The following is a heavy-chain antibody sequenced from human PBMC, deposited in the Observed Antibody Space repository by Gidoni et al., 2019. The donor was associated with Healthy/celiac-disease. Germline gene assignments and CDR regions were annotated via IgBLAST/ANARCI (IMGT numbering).Heavy chain of an antibody. CDR3: ASRSIAARDPFDY. CDR2: IYHSGSP. J-gene: IGHJ4*02. V-gene: IGHV4-4*02. CDR1: GGSISSSNW. D-gene: IGHD6-6*01. Sequence: QVQLQESGPGLVKPSGTLSLTCAVSGGSISSSNWWSWVRQPPGTGLEWIGEIYHSGSPNYNPSLKSRVTISVDKSKNQFSLKLTSVTAADTAVYYCASRSIAARDPFDYWGQGTLVTVSS.